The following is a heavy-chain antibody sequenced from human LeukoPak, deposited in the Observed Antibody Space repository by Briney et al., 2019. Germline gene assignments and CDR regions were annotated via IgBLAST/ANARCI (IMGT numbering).Heavy chain of an antibody. CDR2: IYHSGST. J-gene: IGHJ6*03. Sequence: PSETLSLTCAVSGYSISSGDYWGWIRQPPGKGLEWIGSIYHSGSTYYNPSLKSRVTISVDRSKNQFSLKLSSETAADTAVYYCARGGYCYYYMDVWGKGTTVTVSS. CDR1: GYSISSGDY. V-gene: IGHV4-38-2*01. D-gene: IGHD3-16*01. CDR3: ARGGYCYYYMDV.